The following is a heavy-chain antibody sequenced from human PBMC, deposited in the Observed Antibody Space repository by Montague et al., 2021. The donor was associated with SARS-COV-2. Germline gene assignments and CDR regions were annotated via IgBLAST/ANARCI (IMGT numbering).Heavy chain of an antibody. CDR2: IFYSGST. V-gene: IGHV4-39*01. J-gene: IGHJ4*02. CDR1: GDSISSTDHY. D-gene: IGHD1-1*01. Sequence: SETLSLTCTVSGDSISSTDHYWAWMRQPPGKGLEWIASIFYSGSTYHNPPLKSRVTISVDTSENLFSLQLNSVTPADTSVYYCARHLRVGNRWNGFEADYWGQGALVSVSS. CDR3: ARHLRVGNRWNGFEADY.